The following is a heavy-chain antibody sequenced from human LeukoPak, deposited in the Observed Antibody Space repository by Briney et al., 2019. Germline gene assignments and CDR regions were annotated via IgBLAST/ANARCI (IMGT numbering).Heavy chain of an antibody. D-gene: IGHD2-8*01. CDR1: GGTSSSYT. Sequence: SVKVSSKASGGTSSSYTISWVRQAPGQGLEWMGRIIPIDGVENYAQKFQGRVTITADKLTSTAYMELSSLRSEDTAVYYCARALDCTNGVCFGDDAFDIWGQGTMVTVSS. CDR3: ARALDCTNGVCFGDDAFDI. J-gene: IGHJ3*02. V-gene: IGHV1-69*02. CDR2: IIPIDGVE.